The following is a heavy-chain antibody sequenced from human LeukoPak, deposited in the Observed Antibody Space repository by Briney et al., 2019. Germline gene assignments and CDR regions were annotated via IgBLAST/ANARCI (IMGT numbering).Heavy chain of an antibody. J-gene: IGHJ3*02. V-gene: IGHV3-52*01. Sequence: GGSLRLSCAASGFTFSNSWMHWVCQAPEKGLEWVADIKCDGSEKCYVDSVKGRLTISRDNAKNSLYLQVNSLRAEDMTVYYCVRGVGSSTSCYVRAFDTWGQGTMVTVSS. D-gene: IGHD2-2*01. CDR3: VRGVGSSTSCYVRAFDT. CDR2: IKCDGSEK. CDR1: GFTFSNSW.